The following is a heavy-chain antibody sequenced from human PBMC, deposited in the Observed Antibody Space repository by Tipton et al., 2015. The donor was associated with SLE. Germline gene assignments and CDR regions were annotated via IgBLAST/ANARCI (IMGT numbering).Heavy chain of an antibody. D-gene: IGHD3-3*01. V-gene: IGHV4-38-2*02. CDR1: GYSISSGYY. CDR3: ASANYDFWSGYSGYFDY. Sequence: TLSLTCTVSGYSISSGYYWGWIRQPPGKGLEWIGSIYYSGSTYYNPSLKSRVTISVDTSKNQFSLKLSSVTAADTAVYYCASANYDFWSGYSGYFDYWGQGTLVTVSS. J-gene: IGHJ4*02. CDR2: IYYSGST.